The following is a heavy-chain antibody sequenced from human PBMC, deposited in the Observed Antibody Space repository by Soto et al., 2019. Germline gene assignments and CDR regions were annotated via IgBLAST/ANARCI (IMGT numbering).Heavy chain of an antibody. Sequence: QVQLQESGPGLVRPSGTLSLTCGVSGASISGDNWWSWVRQPPGKGLEWIGECHHSGTTNYNPSHKSRATISPDTSKHQSSLSLRSVTAADTAVYFRVRQFRGADWGQGTLVAVSS. V-gene: IGHV4-4*02. CDR1: GASISGDNW. CDR2: CHHSGTT. CDR3: VRQFRGAD. J-gene: IGHJ4*02.